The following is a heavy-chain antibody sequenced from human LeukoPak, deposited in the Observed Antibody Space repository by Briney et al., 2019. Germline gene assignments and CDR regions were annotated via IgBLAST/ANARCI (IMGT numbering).Heavy chain of an antibody. V-gene: IGHV3-21*01. CDR3: ARVDKQQLVGGVSYY. J-gene: IGHJ4*02. CDR2: ISSSSSYI. D-gene: IGHD6-13*01. Sequence: GGSLRLSCAASGFTFSSYSMNWVRQAPGKGLEWVSSISSSSSYIYYADSVKGRFTISRDNAKNSLYLQMNSLRAEDTAVYYCARVDKQQLVGGVSYYWGQGTLVAVSS. CDR1: GFTFSSYS.